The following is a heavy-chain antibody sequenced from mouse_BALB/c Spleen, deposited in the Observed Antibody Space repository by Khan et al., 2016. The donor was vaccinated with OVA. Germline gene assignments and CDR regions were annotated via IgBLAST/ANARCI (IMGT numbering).Heavy chain of an antibody. Sequence: QVQLKQSGPELVKPGASVKMSCKASGYTFTDYDIRWVKQRTGQGLEWIGEIYPGSGNTYYNEKFKGKATLTADKSSNTAYMQLSSLTSEDSAVXFSAKIFYGNSYAMDYWGQGTAVTVSS. CDR3: AKIFYGNSYAMDY. CDR1: GYTFTDYD. V-gene: IGHV1-77*01. D-gene: IGHD2-1*01. J-gene: IGHJ4*01. CDR2: IYPGSGNT.